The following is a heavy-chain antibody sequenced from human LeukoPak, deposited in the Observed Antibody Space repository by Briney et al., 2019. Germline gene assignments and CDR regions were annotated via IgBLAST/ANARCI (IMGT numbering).Heavy chain of an antibody. CDR2: INHSGST. Sequence: TSETLSLTCAVYGGSFSGYYWSWIRQPPGKGLEWIGEINHSGSTNYNPSLKSRVTISVDTSKNQFSLKLSSVTAADTAVYYCATQTGTPHYYYYGMDVWGQGTTVTVSS. V-gene: IGHV4-34*01. CDR1: GGSFSGYY. CDR3: ATQTGTPHYYYYGMDV. J-gene: IGHJ6*02. D-gene: IGHD1-1*01.